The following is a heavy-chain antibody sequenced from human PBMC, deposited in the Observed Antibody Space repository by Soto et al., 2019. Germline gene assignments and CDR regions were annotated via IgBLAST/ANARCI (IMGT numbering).Heavy chain of an antibody. D-gene: IGHD2-15*01. CDR2: IYHSGTF. CDR3: VRSVPAATWAYNGMDV. J-gene: IGHJ6*02. Sequence: QVRLKESGPGLVKPSGTLSLTCAVSGGSVESSSCWSWVRQAPGKGLEWIGEIYHSGTFNYNPSLASRVSVSVDKSTNVFSLNLNSVTAADTDVYYCVRSVPAATWAYNGMDVWGQGTTVTVSS. CDR1: GGSVESSSC. V-gene: IGHV4-4*02.